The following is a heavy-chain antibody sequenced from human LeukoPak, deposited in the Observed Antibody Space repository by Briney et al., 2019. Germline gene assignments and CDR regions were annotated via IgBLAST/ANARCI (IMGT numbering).Heavy chain of an antibody. V-gene: IGHV1-69*05. CDR3: AREMLLPDYYDSSGLDAFDI. D-gene: IGHD3-22*01. CDR1: GGTFSSYA. J-gene: IGHJ3*02. CDR2: LIPIFGTA. Sequence: SVKVSCKASGGTFSSYAISWVRQAPGQGLEWMGGLIPIFGTANYAQKFQGRVTITTDESTSTAYMELSSLRSEDTAVYYCAREMLLPDYYDSSGLDAFDIWGQGTMVTVSS.